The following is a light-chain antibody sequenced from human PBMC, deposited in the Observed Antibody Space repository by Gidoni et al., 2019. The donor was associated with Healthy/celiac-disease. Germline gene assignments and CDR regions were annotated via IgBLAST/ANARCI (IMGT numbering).Light chain of an antibody. Sequence: DIQMAQSPSSLSASVGDRVPITCRASQSISSYLNWYQQKPGKAPKLLIYAASSLQSGVPSRFSVSGSGTDFTLTISSLQPEDFATYYCQQSYSTPRTFGQGTKVEIK. J-gene: IGKJ1*01. V-gene: IGKV1-39*01. CDR2: AAS. CDR1: QSISSY. CDR3: QQSYSTPRT.